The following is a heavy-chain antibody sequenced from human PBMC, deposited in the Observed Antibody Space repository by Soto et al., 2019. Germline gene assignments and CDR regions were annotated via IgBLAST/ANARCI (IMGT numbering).Heavy chain of an antibody. Sequence: GGSLRLSCAASGFTFSSYGMHWVRQAPGKGLEWVAVIWYDGSNKYYADSVKGRLTISRDNSKNMVYLQMNSLRAEDTAVYYCARGNRNYFYGMDVWGQGTTVTVSS. J-gene: IGHJ6*02. CDR1: GFTFSSYG. CDR3: ARGNRNYFYGMDV. V-gene: IGHV3-33*01. CDR2: IWYDGSNK.